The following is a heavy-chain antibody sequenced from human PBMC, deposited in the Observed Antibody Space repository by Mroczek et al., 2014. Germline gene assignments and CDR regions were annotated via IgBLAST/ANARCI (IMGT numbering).Heavy chain of an antibody. CDR3: ARRRVPANCSSTSCYGAGFDY. CDR1: GSFSGYY. Sequence: QVQLQQSGGRTVEAFGDPVPHLRCLCGSFSGYYWSWIRQPPGKGLEWIGEINHSGSTNYNPSLKSRVTISVDTSKNQFSLKLSSVTAADTAVYYCARRRVPANCSSTSCYGAGFDYWGQGTLVTVSS. J-gene: IGHJ4*02. D-gene: IGHD2-2*01. CDR2: INHSGST. V-gene: IGHV4-34*01.